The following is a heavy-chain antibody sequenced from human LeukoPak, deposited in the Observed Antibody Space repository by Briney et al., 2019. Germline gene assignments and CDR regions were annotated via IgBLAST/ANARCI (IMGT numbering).Heavy chain of an antibody. D-gene: IGHD3-22*01. Sequence: SETLSLTCAVYGGSFSGYYWSWIRQPPGKGLEWIGEINHGGSTNYNPSLKSRVTISVDTSKNQFSLKLSSVTAADTAVYYCARGPNYYDSSGYYFFDYWGQGTLVTVSS. V-gene: IGHV4-34*01. J-gene: IGHJ4*02. CDR1: GGSFSGYY. CDR3: ARGPNYYDSSGYYFFDY. CDR2: INHGGST.